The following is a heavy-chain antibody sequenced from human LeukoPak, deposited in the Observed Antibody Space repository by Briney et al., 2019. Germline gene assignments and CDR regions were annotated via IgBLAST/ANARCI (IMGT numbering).Heavy chain of an antibody. Sequence: GGSLRLSCAASGFTFSSYAMSWVRQAPGKGLEWVSSIRSSGGTTHYADSVKGRFTISRDDSKNTLSLQMNSLRAEDTAVYYCAKDLEMATVGYFDYWGQGTQVLVSS. D-gene: IGHD5-24*01. J-gene: IGHJ4*02. CDR2: IRSSGGTT. CDR3: AKDLEMATVGYFDY. CDR1: GFTFSSYA. V-gene: IGHV3-23*01.